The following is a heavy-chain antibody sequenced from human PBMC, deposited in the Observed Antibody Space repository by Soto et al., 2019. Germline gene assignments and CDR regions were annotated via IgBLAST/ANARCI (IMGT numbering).Heavy chain of an antibody. CDR2: ISAYNGNT. D-gene: IGHD6-19*01. Sequence: QVQLVQSGAEVKKPGASVKVSCKASGYTFTSYGISWVRQAPGQGLEGMGWISAYNGNTNYAQKLQGRVTKTTDTSARTAYMELRRLRSDDTAVYYCARAVAGPRCSDYWGQGTLVTVSS. V-gene: IGHV1-18*01. CDR3: ARAVAGPRCSDY. CDR1: GYTFTSYG. J-gene: IGHJ4*02.